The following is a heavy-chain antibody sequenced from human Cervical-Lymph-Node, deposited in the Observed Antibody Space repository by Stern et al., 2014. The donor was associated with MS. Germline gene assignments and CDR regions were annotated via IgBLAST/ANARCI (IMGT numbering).Heavy chain of an antibody. J-gene: IGHJ4*02. D-gene: IGHD4-17*01. CDR3: ARDAHGDSFDY. V-gene: IGHV1-46*01. Sequence: VQLVQSGAEVKKPGASVKVSCEASGYTFSRYYMHWVRQAPGQGLEWMGMINPSGGSTNYAQKFQGRVTMTRDTSTSTVYMELSSLRSDDTAVYYCARDAHGDSFDYWGQGTLVTVSS. CDR1: GYTFSRYY. CDR2: INPSGGST.